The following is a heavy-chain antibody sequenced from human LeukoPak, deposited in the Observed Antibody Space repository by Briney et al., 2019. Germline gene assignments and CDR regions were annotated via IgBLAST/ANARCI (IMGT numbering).Heavy chain of an antibody. Sequence: ASVKVSCKASGYTFTGYYMHWVRQAPGQGLEWMGWINPNSGGTNYAQKFQGRVTMTRDTSISTAYIELRRLRSHDAAVYYCARDWEVWGNYRKPSYYFDHWGQGTLVTVSS. CDR1: GYTFTGYY. V-gene: IGHV1-2*02. CDR3: ARDWEVWGNYRKPSYYFDH. D-gene: IGHD3-16*02. J-gene: IGHJ4*02. CDR2: INPNSGGT.